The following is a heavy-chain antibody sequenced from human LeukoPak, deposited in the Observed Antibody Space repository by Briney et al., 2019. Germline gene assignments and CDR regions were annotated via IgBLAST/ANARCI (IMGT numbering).Heavy chain of an antibody. D-gene: IGHD5-12*01. CDR1: GGSISSYY. CDR3: ARDPQDERGYSGDYYYYYMDV. V-gene: IGHV4-4*07. CDR2: IYTSGST. Sequence: PSETLSLTCTVSGGSISSYYWSWIRQPAGKGPEWIGRIYTSGSTNYNPSLKSRVTMSVDTSKNQFSLKLSSVTAADTAVYYCARDPQDERGYSGDYYYYYMDVWGKGTTVTVSS. J-gene: IGHJ6*03.